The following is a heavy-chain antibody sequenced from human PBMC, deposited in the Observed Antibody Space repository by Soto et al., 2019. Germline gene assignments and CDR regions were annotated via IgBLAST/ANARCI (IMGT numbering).Heavy chain of an antibody. CDR3: ARAEFGVVPAATYIDH. V-gene: IGHV1-18*01. D-gene: IGHD6-25*01. Sequence: QVQLVQSGAEVKKPGASVKVSCKASGYTFTSFVISWVRQAPGQGLEWMGWISASNGDTNYAQKLQGRVTMTTDTSTNTAYMELRSLRSDDTAVYYCARAEFGVVPAATYIDHWGKGTRVSVSS. CDR1: GYTFTSFV. J-gene: IGHJ4*02. CDR2: ISASNGDT.